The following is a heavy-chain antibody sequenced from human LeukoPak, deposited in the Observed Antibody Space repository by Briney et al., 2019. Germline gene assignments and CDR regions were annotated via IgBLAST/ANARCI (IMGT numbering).Heavy chain of an antibody. V-gene: IGHV3-64D*06. D-gene: IGHD3-10*01. CDR2: ISSNGGST. Sequence: TGGSLRLSCSASGFTFSSYIMHWVRQAPGKGLEYVSAISSNGGSTYYADSVKGRFTISRDNSKNTLYLQMSSLGPEDTAMYHCVKDDSYYYNSGNSNYGGRGTLVTVPS. J-gene: IGHJ4*02. CDR1: GFTFSSYI. CDR3: VKDDSYYYNSGNSNY.